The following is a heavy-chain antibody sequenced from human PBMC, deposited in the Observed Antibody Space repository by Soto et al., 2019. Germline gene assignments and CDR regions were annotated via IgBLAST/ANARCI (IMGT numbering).Heavy chain of an antibody. D-gene: IGHD5-12*01. V-gene: IGHV3-30-3*01. Sequence: QVQLVESGGGVVQPGRSLRLSCAASGFTFSSYAMHWVRQAPGKGLEWVAVISYDGSNKYYADSVKGRFTISRDNSKNTLYLQMNSLRAEDTAVYYCARDRSSGYDHYYYYGMDVWGQGTTVTVSS. CDR1: GFTFSSYA. CDR3: ARDRSSGYDHYYYYGMDV. CDR2: ISYDGSNK. J-gene: IGHJ6*02.